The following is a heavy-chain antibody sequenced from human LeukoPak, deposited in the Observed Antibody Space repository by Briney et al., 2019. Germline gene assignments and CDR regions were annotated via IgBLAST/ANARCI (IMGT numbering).Heavy chain of an antibody. CDR3: ARVETSHPYFDF. Sequence: ASVKVSCKASGYTFTRHGISWLRQAPGQGLEWMGWINTSNGNTEYSQKLQGRVTMTTDTSTSTAYMELRSLRSGDAAVYFCARVETSHPYFDFWGQGTLVTVSS. CDR2: INTSNGNT. J-gene: IGHJ4*02. CDR1: GYTFTRHG. V-gene: IGHV1-18*01.